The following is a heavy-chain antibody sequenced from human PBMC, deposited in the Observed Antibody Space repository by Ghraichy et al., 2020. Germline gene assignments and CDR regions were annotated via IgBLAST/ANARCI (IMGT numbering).Heavy chain of an antibody. D-gene: IGHD3-10*01. Sequence: GGSLRLSCAISGFTFSSYGMHRVRQAPGKGLEWVAVISFDGSYTYYADSVKGRFTISRDNSKNTVYLQMNSLRAEDTAVYYCTRGADQYYYYGLDVWGQGTTVTVSS. J-gene: IGHJ6*02. CDR3: TRGADQYYYYGLDV. CDR1: GFTFSSYG. CDR2: ISFDGSYT. V-gene: IGHV3-30*03.